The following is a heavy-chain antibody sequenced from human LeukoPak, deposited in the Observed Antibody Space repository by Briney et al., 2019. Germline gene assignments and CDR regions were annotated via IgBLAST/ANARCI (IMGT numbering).Heavy chain of an antibody. CDR3: ARARWGLPYFGY. D-gene: IGHD3-16*01. V-gene: IGHV1-18*01. Sequence: GASVKVSCKASGYTFTSYGVSWVRQAPGQGLEWMGWISTYDGNTKYAQKVQGTVTMTTDTSTSTAYMELRSLRSDDTAVYYCARARWGLPYFGYWGQGTLVTVSS. CDR1: GYTFTSYG. J-gene: IGHJ4*02. CDR2: ISTYDGNT.